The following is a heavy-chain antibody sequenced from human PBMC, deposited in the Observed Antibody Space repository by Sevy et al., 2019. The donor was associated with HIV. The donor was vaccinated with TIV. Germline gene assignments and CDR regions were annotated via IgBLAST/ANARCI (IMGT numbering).Heavy chain of an antibody. CDR2: ISDSGGST. V-gene: IGHV3-23*01. J-gene: IGHJ3*02. CDR1: GFTFSSYA. Sequence: GGSLRLSCVASGFTFSSYAISWVRQAPGKGLEWVSVISDSGGSTYYADSVKGRLTPSRDNSKNTMYLQMNSLRDEVTAVYFCANVICRGELLSSERFTRTETNGLDAFDIWGQGTMVTVPS. CDR3: ANVICRGELLSSERFTRTETNGLDAFDI. D-gene: IGHD3-10*01.